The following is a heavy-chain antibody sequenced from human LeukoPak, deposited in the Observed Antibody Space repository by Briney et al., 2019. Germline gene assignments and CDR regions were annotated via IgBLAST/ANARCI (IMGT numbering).Heavy chain of an antibody. J-gene: IGHJ6*03. CDR1: GFTFSSYG. D-gene: IGHD5-12*01. CDR2: IRYDGSNK. V-gene: IGHV3-30*02. CDR3: AKDKYSGYDYYYYYMDV. Sequence: PGGSLRLSCAASGFTFSSYGMHWVRQAPGKGLEWVAFIRYDGSNKYYADSVKGRFTISRDNSKNTLYLQMNSQRAEDTAVYYCAKDKYSGYDYYYYYMDVWGKGTTVTISS.